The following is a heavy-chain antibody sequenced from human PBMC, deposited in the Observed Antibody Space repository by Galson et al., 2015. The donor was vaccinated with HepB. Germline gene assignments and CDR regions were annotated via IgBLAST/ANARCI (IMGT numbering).Heavy chain of an antibody. CDR1: GYSFTSYW. D-gene: IGHD6-13*01. CDR2: IYPGDSDT. Sequence: QSGAEVKKPGESLKISCKGSGYSFTSYWIGWVRQMPGKGLEWMGIIYPGDSDTRYSPSFQGQVTISADKSISTAYLQWSSLKASDTAMYYCARLRGIAAAGPTRGYYYGMDVWGQGTTVTVSS. J-gene: IGHJ6*02. CDR3: ARLRGIAAAGPTRGYYYGMDV. V-gene: IGHV5-51*01.